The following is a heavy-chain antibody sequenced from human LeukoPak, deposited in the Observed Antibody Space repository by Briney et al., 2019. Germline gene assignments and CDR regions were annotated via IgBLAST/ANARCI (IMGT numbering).Heavy chain of an antibody. CDR3: AKLSLSGRSQSADY. V-gene: IGHV3-23*01. CDR1: GLSFGFYA. CDR2: ISGGGAGT. D-gene: IGHD3-10*01. Sequence: PGGSLRLSCAASGLSFGFYAMSWVRQAPGKGLEWVSSISGGGAGTYYADSVRGRFTISRDNSKNTLFLQMNSLRAEDTAVYYCAKLSLSGRSQSADYWGQGTLVTVPS. J-gene: IGHJ4*02.